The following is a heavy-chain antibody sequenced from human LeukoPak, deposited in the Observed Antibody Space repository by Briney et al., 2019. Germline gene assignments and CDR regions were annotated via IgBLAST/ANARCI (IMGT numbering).Heavy chain of an antibody. CDR2: ITGDAGAT. V-gene: IGHV3-43*02. J-gene: IGHJ6*02. CDR3: AKDRGALSGGLTNYYYYGLDV. Sequence: PGGALRLSCATSGFTFHDYAMHWGRQAPGKGREWVSLITGDAGATYYGDSVKGRFTISRDNSKNSLFLQLNSLTTEDTALYYCAKDRGALSGGLTNYYYYGLDVWGQGTTVAVSS. D-gene: IGHD3-16*01. CDR1: GFTFHDYA.